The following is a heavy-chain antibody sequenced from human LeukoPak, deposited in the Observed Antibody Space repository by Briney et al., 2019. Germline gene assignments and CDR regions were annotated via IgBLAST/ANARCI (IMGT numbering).Heavy chain of an antibody. CDR3: ARDYGGIRYWYFDL. Sequence: ASVKVSCKASGYTFTSYYMHWVRQAPGQGLEWMGWINPNSGGTNYAQKFQGRVTMTRDTSISTAYMELSRLRSDDTAVYYCARDYGGIRYWYFDLWGRGTLVTVSS. J-gene: IGHJ2*01. D-gene: IGHD4-23*01. V-gene: IGHV1-2*02. CDR1: GYTFTSYY. CDR2: INPNSGGT.